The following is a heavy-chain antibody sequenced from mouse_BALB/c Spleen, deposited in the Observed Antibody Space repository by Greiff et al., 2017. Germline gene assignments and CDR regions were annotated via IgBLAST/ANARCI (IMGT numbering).Heavy chain of an antibody. D-gene: IGHD1-1*01. CDR3: ARLRSSMDY. V-gene: IGHV14-3*02. CDR1: GFNIKDTY. CDR2: IDPANGNT. Sequence: EVMLVESGAELVKPGASVKLSCTASGFNIKDTYMHWVKQRPEQGLEWIGRIDPANGNTKYDPKFQGKATITADTSSNTAYLQLSSLTSEDTAVYYCARLRSSMDYWGQGTSVTVSS. J-gene: IGHJ4*01.